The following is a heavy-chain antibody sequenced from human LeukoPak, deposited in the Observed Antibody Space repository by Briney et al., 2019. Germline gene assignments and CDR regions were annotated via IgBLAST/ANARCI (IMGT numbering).Heavy chain of an antibody. D-gene: IGHD3-22*01. Sequence: SVQVSCKASGGTFSSYAISWVRQAPGQGLEWMGGIIPIFGTANYAQKFQGRVTITADKSTSTAYMELSSLRSEDTAVYYCARDSDSSGPRGGFDYWGQGTLVTVSS. CDR2: IIPIFGTA. CDR1: GGTFSSYA. V-gene: IGHV1-69*06. CDR3: ARDSDSSGPRGGFDY. J-gene: IGHJ4*02.